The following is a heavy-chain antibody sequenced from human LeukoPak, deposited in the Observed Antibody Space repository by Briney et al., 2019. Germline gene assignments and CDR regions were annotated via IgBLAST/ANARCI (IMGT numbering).Heavy chain of an antibody. J-gene: IGHJ4*02. V-gene: IGHV4-4*02. CDR3: ARESGAFSPFGF. CDR2: VHLSGTS. Sequence: SETLSLTCAVSGGSILTTNWWSWVRQPPGKGLEWIGEVHLSGTSNYNPSLKSRVSMSIDKSKNQLSLKLTSVTAADTAMYYCARESGAFSPFGFWGQGTLVTVSS. D-gene: IGHD1-26*01. CDR1: GGSILTTNW.